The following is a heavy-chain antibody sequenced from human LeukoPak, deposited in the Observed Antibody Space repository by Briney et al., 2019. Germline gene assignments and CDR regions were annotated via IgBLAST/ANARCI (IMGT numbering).Heavy chain of an antibody. D-gene: IGHD3-22*01. V-gene: IGHV1-2*07. CDR2: INPNSGGT. CDR1: GYTFTGYY. J-gene: IGHJ4*02. CDR3: ARTERDYYDSSGYFDY. Sequence: ASVKVSCKASGYTFTGYYMHWVRQAPGQGLEWMGWINPNSGGTNYAHKFQGRVTITADKSTSTAYMELSSLRSEDTAVYYCARTERDYYDSSGYFDYWGQGTLVTVSS.